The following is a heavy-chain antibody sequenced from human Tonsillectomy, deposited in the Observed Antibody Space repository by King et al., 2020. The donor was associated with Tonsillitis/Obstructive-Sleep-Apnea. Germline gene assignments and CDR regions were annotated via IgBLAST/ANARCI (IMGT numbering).Heavy chain of an antibody. D-gene: IGHD4-17*01. CDR1: GGSISSGGYY. V-gene: IGHV4-31*03. CDR3: ARGDDYDNYLDY. CDR2: IYYSGTT. Sequence: VQLQESGPGLVKPSHTLSLTCTVSGGSISSGGYYWSWIRQHPGKGLEWIGNIYYSGTTYYNPSLKSRVTISVETSQSQFSLKLSSVTAADTAVYYCARGDDYDNYLDYWGQGTLVTVSS. J-gene: IGHJ4*02.